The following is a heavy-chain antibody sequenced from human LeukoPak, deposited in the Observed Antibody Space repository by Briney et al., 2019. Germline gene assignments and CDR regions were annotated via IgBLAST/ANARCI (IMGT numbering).Heavy chain of an antibody. CDR2: INCNSGVT. D-gene: IGHD6-19*01. CDR3: AKTGAGYSSGWSYLY. J-gene: IGHJ4*02. Sequence: ASVKVSCKASGYTFTAYYMHWVRQAPGQGLEWMGWINCNSGVTKYAQKFQDRVTMTRDTSISTAYMEVSRPTSDDTAVYYCAKTGAGYSSGWSYLYWGQGTLATVSS. CDR1: GYTFTAYY. V-gene: IGHV1-2*02.